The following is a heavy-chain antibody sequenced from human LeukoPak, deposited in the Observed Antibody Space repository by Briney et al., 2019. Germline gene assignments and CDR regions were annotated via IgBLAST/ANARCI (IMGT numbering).Heavy chain of an antibody. D-gene: IGHD3-22*01. CDR2: ISSSGSPI. CDR1: GFTFSDYY. Sequence: GGSLRLSCAASGFTFSDYYMSWIRQAPGKGLEWVSYISSSGSPIYYADSVKGRFTISRDNAKNSLYLQMNSLRAEDTAVYYCARVDIVVEIFDYWGQGTLVTVSS. V-gene: IGHV3-11*04. CDR3: ARVDIVVEIFDY. J-gene: IGHJ4*02.